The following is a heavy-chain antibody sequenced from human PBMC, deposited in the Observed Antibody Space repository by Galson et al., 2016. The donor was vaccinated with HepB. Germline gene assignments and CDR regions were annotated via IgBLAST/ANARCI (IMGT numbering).Heavy chain of an antibody. Sequence: SLRLSCATSGYSFWRYWMSWVRQAPGKGLEWVANMNPDGSARNHVDSVKGRFTISRDNAKNSLYLQMNSLSVDDTAVYFCAREPGADVWGQGTTVIVSS. V-gene: IGHV3-7*03. D-gene: IGHD1-26*01. CDR3: AREPGADV. CDR1: GYSFWRYW. J-gene: IGHJ6*02. CDR2: MNPDGSAR.